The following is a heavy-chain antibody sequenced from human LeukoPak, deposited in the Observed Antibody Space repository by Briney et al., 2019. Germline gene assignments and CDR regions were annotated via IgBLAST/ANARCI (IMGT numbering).Heavy chain of an antibody. D-gene: IGHD3-22*01. CDR3: ARGAYYYDSSGYYYDPHYNWFDP. CDR2: IYYSGST. Sequence: SETLSLTCTVSGGSISSSSYYWGWIRQPPGKGLEWIGSIYYSGSTYYNPSLKSRVTISVDTSKNQFSLKLSSVTAADTAVYYCARGAYYYDSSGYYYDPHYNWFDPWGQGTLVTVSS. J-gene: IGHJ5*02. V-gene: IGHV4-39*01. CDR1: GGSISSSSYY.